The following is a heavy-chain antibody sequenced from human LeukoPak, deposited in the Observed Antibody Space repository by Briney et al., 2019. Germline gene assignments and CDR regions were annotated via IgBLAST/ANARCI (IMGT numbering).Heavy chain of an antibody. D-gene: IGHD3-16*01. CDR2: IYSDGGT. J-gene: IGHJ5*01. CDR3: ARDGGFGGPGGDNWFDS. V-gene: IGHV3-66*02. CDR1: GFTVSAKY. Sequence: GGSLRLSCAASGFTVSAKYMSWVRQGPGKGLDRISSIYSDGGTNYADSVKGRFTISRDNSKNTLYLQMNSLRPEDTAVYYCARDGGFGGPGGDNWFDSWGQGALVTVSS.